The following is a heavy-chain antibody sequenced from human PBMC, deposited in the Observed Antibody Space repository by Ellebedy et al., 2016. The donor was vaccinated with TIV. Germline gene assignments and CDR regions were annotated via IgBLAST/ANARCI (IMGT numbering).Heavy chain of an antibody. CDR3: ARDDSSGGGGAFDI. CDR2: INPNSGGT. J-gene: IGHJ3*02. CDR1: GYTFTGYY. V-gene: IGHV1-2*04. D-gene: IGHD6-19*01. Sequence: ASVKVSXXASGYTFTGYYMHWVRQAPGQGLEWMGWINPNSGGTNYAQKFQGWVTMTRDTSISTAYMELSRLRSDDTAVYYCARDDSSGGGGAFDIWGQGTMVTVSS.